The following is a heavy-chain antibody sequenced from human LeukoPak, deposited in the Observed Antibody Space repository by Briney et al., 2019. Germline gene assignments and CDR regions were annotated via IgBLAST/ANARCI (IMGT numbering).Heavy chain of an antibody. Sequence: GGSLRLSCAASGFIFSSYEMNWVRQAPGKGLEWVSYISSSGSTIYYADSVKGRFTISRDNAKNSLYLQMNSLRAEDTAVYYCARDGVRGVIANYWGQGTLVTVSS. J-gene: IGHJ4*02. CDR3: ARDGVRGVIANY. D-gene: IGHD3-10*01. V-gene: IGHV3-48*03. CDR2: ISSSGSTI. CDR1: GFIFSSYE.